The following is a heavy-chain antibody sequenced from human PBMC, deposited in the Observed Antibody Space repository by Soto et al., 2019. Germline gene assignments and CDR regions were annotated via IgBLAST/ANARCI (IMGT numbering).Heavy chain of an antibody. CDR3: ARDIDSTG. Sequence: EVQLVESGGGLVQPGGSLRLSCATSGFPFSTNWMQWVRQAPGKGLVWVSRINSDGTSTNYADSVKGRFTISRDNAKNTLYLHMNSLRGEDTAMYYCARDIDSTGWGQGTLVTVSS. V-gene: IGHV3-74*01. J-gene: IGHJ4*02. D-gene: IGHD2-2*01. CDR1: GFPFSTNW. CDR2: INSDGTST.